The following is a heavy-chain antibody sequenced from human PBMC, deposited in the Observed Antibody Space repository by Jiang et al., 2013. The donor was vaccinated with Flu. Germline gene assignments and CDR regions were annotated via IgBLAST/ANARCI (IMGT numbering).Heavy chain of an antibody. V-gene: IGHV3-23*04. D-gene: IGHD6-19*01. J-gene: IGHJ3*01. Sequence: VQLVESGGGLVQPGGSLRLSCAASGFTFSNYAMSWVRQAPGKGLEWVSALIGSGGSTYYSDSVKGRFTISRDNSKNTMYLQMNSLRAEDTAVYYCAKKLSAVPGPDAFDAWGQGTLVTVSS. CDR3: AKKLSAVPGPDAFDA. CDR2: LIGSGGST. CDR1: GFTFSNYA.